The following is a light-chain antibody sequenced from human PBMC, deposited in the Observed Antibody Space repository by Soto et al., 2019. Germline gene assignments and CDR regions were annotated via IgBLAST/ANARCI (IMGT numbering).Light chain of an antibody. CDR3: SSYTSSSLYV. Sequence: QSALTQPPSASGSPGQSVTISCTGTSSDVGGYNYVSWYQQHPGKAPKLMIYEVSNRPSGVSNRFSGSKSGNTASLTISGLQAEDEADYHCSSYTSSSLYVFGTGTKLTVL. CDR2: EVS. CDR1: SSDVGGYNY. J-gene: IGLJ1*01. V-gene: IGLV2-14*01.